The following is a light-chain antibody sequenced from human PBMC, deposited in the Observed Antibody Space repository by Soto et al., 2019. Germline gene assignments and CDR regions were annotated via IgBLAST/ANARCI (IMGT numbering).Light chain of an antibody. J-gene: IGKJ1*01. CDR3: QQYSYWPQT. CDR2: GAS. Sequence: DTVMTQSPATLSVSLGQRATLSCRASQSISSNLAWYQQNPGQAPRLLIYGASTMPTGIPARFSGSGSETEFTLTVSSLQSEDFAVYYCQQYSYWPQTFGQGTKVEIK. V-gene: IGKV3-15*01. CDR1: QSISSN.